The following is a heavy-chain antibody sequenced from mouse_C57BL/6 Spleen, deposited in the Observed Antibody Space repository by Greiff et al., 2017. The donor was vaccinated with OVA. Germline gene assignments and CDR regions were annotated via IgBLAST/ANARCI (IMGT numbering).Heavy chain of an antibody. J-gene: IGHJ2*01. V-gene: IGHV1-15*01. CDR3: TRWRDWDEGY. CDR1: GYTFTDYE. D-gene: IGHD4-1*01. CDR2: IDPETGGT. Sequence: QVQLQQSGAELVRPGASVTLSCKASGYTFTDYEMHWVKQTPVPGLEWIGAIDPETGGTAYNQKFKGKAILTADKSSSTAYMELRSLTSEDSAVYYCTRWRDWDEGYWGQGTTLTVSS.